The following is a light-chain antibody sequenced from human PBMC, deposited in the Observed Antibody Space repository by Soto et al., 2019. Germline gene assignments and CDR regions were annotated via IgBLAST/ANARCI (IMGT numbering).Light chain of an antibody. CDR1: RSISSTY. Sequence: EIVLTQSPGTLSLSPGERAILSCRASRSISSTYLAWYQQKPGQAPSLLIYGASSRATGIPDRFSGSGSGTDFTLTISRLEPEDFAVYYCQQYGGSPPYTFGQGTKLEIK. CDR2: GAS. V-gene: IGKV3-20*01. CDR3: QQYGGSPPYT. J-gene: IGKJ2*01.